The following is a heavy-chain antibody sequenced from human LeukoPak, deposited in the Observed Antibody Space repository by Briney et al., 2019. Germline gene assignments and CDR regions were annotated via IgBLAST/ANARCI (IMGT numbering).Heavy chain of an antibody. V-gene: IGHV4-59*01. D-gene: IGHD5-24*01. CDR1: GGSISSYY. Sequence: SETLSLTCTVSGGSISSYYWSWIRQPPGKGLEWIGYIYYSGSTNYNPSLKSRVTISVDTSKNQFSLKLSSVTAADTAVYYCARAKSDGWLGYGGQGTLVTVSS. CDR2: IYYSGST. CDR3: ARAKSDGWLGY. J-gene: IGHJ4*02.